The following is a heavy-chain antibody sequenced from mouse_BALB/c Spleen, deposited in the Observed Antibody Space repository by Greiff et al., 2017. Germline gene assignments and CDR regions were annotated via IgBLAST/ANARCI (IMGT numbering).Heavy chain of an antibody. D-gene: IGHD2-4*01. V-gene: IGHV5-6-5*01. Sequence: EVKLMESGGGLVKPGGSLKLSCAASGFTFSSYAMSWVRQTPEKRLEWVASISSGGSTYYPDSVKGRFTISRDNARNILYLQMSSLRSEDTAMYYCARGRSTMINYAMDYWGQGTSVTVSS. CDR2: ISSGGST. J-gene: IGHJ4*01. CDR1: GFTFSSYA. CDR3: ARGRSTMINYAMDY.